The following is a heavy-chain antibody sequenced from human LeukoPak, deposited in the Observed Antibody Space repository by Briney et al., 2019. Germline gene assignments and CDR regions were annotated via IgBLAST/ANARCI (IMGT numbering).Heavy chain of an antibody. J-gene: IGHJ1*01. D-gene: IGHD5-18*01. V-gene: IGHV3-21*01. CDR3: ARAVGRLPEYFQH. CDR2: ISSSSSYI. CDR1: GFTFSSYS. Sequence: GESLRLSCAASGFTFSSYSMDWVRQAPGKGLEWVSSISSSSSYIYYADSVKGRFTISRDNAKNSLYLQMNSLRAEDTAVYYCARAVGRLPEYFQHWRQGTLVTVSS.